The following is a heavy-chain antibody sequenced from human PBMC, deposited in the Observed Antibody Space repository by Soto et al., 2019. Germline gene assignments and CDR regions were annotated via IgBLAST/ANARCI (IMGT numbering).Heavy chain of an antibody. J-gene: IGHJ4*02. CDR2: LNPNTGDS. D-gene: IGHD1-1*01. V-gene: IGHV1-8*01. CDR1: GYTFTSYD. CDR3: ARRAETNGWNGFGADKYYFDF. Sequence: ASVKVSCKSSGYTFTSYDIYWVRQATGQGLEWMGWLNPNTGDSAYAQKFQGRISVTSDTSINTVHMELSSLRSEDTAVYYCARRAETNGWNGFGADKYYFDFWGQGTLVTVSS.